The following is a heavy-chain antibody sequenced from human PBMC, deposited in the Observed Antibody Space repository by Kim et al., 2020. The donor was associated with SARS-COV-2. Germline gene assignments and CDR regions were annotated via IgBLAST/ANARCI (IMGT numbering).Heavy chain of an antibody. CDR1: GFTFTSSA. Sequence: SVKVSCKASGFTFTSSAVQWVRQARGQRLEWIGWIVVGSGNTNYAQKFQERVTITRDMSTSTAYMELSSLRSEDTAVYYCAAEVGGSGGSEYYSYGMDVWGQGTTVTVSS. V-gene: IGHV1-58*01. D-gene: IGHD3-10*01. CDR3: AAEVGGSGGSEYYSYGMDV. J-gene: IGHJ6*02. CDR2: IVVGSGNT.